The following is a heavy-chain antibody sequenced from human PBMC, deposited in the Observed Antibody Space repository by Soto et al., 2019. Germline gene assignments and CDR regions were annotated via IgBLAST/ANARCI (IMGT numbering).Heavy chain of an antibody. CDR2: ISTDNGNT. V-gene: IGHV1-18*01. Sequence: ASVKVSCKASGYIFTNYDISWVRQAPGQGLEWMGWISTDNGNTNYAQKVQDRVTMTIEKSTSTAYMEVRSLRFDDTAVYYCARVQNLRDRGRYYCHDYWGQGALVTVSS. D-gene: IGHD3-22*01. J-gene: IGHJ4*02. CDR1: GYIFTNYD. CDR3: ARVQNLRDRGRYYCHDY.